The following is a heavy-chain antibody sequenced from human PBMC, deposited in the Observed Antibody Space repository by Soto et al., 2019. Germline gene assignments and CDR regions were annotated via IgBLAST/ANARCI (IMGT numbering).Heavy chain of an antibody. CDR3: ARGTYHYGSGSPFDY. J-gene: IGHJ4*02. D-gene: IGHD3-10*01. V-gene: IGHV3-7*04. CDR2: IKHDGNEK. CDR1: GFTFSDYW. Sequence: PGGSLRLSCVASGFTFSDYWMRWVRQVPGRGPEWLANIKHDGNEKYYVDFVKGRFTISRDNAKNSLFLQMNSLRVEDTAVYYCARGTYHYGSGSPFDYWGQGTLVTVSS.